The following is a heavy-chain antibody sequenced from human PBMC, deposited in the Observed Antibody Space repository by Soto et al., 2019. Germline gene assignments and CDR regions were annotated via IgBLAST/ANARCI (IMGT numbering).Heavy chain of an antibody. D-gene: IGHD6-19*01. V-gene: IGHV4-38-2*01. CDR1: GYSLSSGSY. Sequence: SETLSLTCAVSGYSLSSGSYWGWIRQPPGKGPEWIASIYHGGTTFYNPSLKSRVTISLDTSKNHYSLKLRSVTAADTAVYYCARVHVMVVAGSTFDYWGPGTLVTVSS. J-gene: IGHJ4*01. CDR2: IYHGGTT. CDR3: ARVHVMVVAGSTFDY.